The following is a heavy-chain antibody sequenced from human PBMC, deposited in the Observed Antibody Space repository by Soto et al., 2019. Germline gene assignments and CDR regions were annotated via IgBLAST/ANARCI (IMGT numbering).Heavy chain of an antibody. D-gene: IGHD3-3*01. CDR1: GFTFSSYS. V-gene: IGHV3-21*01. J-gene: IGHJ5*02. Sequence: GGSLRLSCAASGFTFSSYSMNWVRQAPGKGLEWVSSISSSSSYIYYADSVKGRFTISRDNAKNSLYLQMNSLRAEDTAVYYCARDFLTFLECRISLFRPNNWFDPWGQGTLVTVSS. CDR2: ISSSSSYI. CDR3: ARDFLTFLECRISLFRPNNWFDP.